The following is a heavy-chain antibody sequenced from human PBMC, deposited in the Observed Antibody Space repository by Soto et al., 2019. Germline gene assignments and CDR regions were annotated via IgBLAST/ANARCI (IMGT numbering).Heavy chain of an antibody. CDR1: GFTFSSYS. CDR3: AKKIRSGSYYTPSSMYYYGMDV. Sequence: GGSLILSCAASGFTFSSYSMSWVRQAPGKGLEWVSAISGSGGSTYYADSVKGRFTISRDNSKNTLYLQMNSLRAEDTAVYYCAKKIRSGSYYTPSSMYYYGMDVWGQGTTVTVSS. CDR2: ISGSGGST. D-gene: IGHD3-10*01. V-gene: IGHV3-23*01. J-gene: IGHJ6*02.